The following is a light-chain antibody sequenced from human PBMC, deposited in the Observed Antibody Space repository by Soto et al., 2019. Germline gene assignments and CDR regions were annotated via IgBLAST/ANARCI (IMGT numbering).Light chain of an antibody. V-gene: IGLV2-23*02. J-gene: IGLJ3*02. CDR3: CSYAGGSTWV. Sequence: QSVLTQPASVSGSPGQSITISCTGSSSDVGMYDLVSCYQQHPGKAPKLMIHEVSKRPSGVSNRFSGSKSGNTASLTVSGLQAEDEADYYCCSYAGGSTWVFGGGTKLTVL. CDR2: EVS. CDR1: SSDVGMYDL.